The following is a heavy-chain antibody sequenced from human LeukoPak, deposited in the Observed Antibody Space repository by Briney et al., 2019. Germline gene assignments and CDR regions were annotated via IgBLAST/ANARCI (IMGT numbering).Heavy chain of an antibody. J-gene: IGHJ4*02. CDR2: IWYDGSNK. CDR1: GFTFSSYG. CDR3: ARDRFGVDY. Sequence: GRSLRLSCAASGFTFSSYGMHWVRQAPGKGLEWVTVIWYDGSNKYYADSVKGRFTISRDNSKNTLYLQMNSLRAEDTAVYYCARDRFGVDYWGQGTLVTVSS. V-gene: IGHV3-33*01. D-gene: IGHD3-10*01.